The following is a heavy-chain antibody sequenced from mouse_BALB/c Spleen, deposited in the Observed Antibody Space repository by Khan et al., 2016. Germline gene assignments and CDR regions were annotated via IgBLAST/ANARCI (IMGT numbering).Heavy chain of an antibody. CDR2: IWSGEIT. D-gene: IGHD1-1*01. CDR1: GFSLTDYG. J-gene: IGHJ4*01. V-gene: IGHV2-6-5*01. Sequence: QVQLQQSGPGLVAPSQSLSITCTVSGFSLTDYGVSWIRQPPGKGLEWLGVIWSGEITYYNSALKSRLSISKDNSKSQVFLKMNSLQTDDTAMYYCAKHDTTVAMDYWGQGTSVTVSS. CDR3: AKHDTTVAMDY.